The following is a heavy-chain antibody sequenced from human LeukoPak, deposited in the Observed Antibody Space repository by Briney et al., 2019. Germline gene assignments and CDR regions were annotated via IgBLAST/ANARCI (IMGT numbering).Heavy chain of an antibody. D-gene: IGHD2-21*02. CDR3: ATEDVVVTAIFTGHFDP. J-gene: IGHJ5*02. Sequence: ASVKVSCKASGYTFTSYYMHWVRQAPGQGLEWMGIINPSGGSTSYAQKFQGRVTMTRDTSISTAYMELSRLRSDDTAVYYCATEDVVVTAIFTGHFDPWGQGTLVTVSS. CDR1: GYTFTSYY. V-gene: IGHV1-46*01. CDR2: INPSGGST.